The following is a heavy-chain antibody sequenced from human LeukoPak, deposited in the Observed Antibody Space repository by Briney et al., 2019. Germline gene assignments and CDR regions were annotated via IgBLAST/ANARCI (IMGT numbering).Heavy chain of an antibody. Sequence: SETLSLTCAVYGGSFSGYYWSWIRQPPGKGLEWIGEMNHSGSTNYNPSLKSRVTISVDTPKNQFSLKLSSVTAADTAVYYCARRLGRKFGERFYYYHYMDVWGKGTTVTISS. CDR1: GGSFSGYY. CDR2: MNHSGST. D-gene: IGHD3-10*01. V-gene: IGHV4-34*01. CDR3: ARRLGRKFGERFYYYHYMDV. J-gene: IGHJ6*03.